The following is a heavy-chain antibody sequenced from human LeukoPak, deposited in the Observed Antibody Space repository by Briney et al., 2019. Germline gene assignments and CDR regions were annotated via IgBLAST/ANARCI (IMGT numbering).Heavy chain of an antibody. J-gene: IGHJ4*02. CDR3: ARLKVGTTHPDY. CDR2: IYYSGST. Sequence: SETLSLTCTVSGGSISSRSHYWGWIRQPPGKGLEWIGSIYYSGSTYYNPSLKSRVTISVDTSKNQFSLKLTSVTAEDTAVYYCARLKVGTTHPDYWGQGTLVTVSS. V-gene: IGHV4-39*01. CDR1: GGSISSRSHY. D-gene: IGHD1-26*01.